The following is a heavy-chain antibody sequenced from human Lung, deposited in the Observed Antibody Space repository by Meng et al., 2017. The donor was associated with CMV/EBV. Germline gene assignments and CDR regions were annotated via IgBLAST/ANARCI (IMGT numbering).Heavy chain of an antibody. J-gene: IGHJ4*02. CDR1: GFTFSSYA. CDR2: ISGGGGST. Sequence: SXAASGFTFSSYAMTWVRQAPGKGLEWVSVISGGGGSTYYADSVKGQFTISRDNSKNTLYLQVNSLRAEDTAVYYCARATLEYCSSTSCYPFDYXGQGXLVTVSS. D-gene: IGHD2-2*01. V-gene: IGHV3-23*01. CDR3: ARATLEYCSSTSCYPFDY.